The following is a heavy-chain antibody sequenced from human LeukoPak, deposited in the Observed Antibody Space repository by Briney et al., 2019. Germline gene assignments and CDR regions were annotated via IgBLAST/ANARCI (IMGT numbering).Heavy chain of an antibody. CDR1: GYSISSGYY. D-gene: IGHD2-15*01. J-gene: IGHJ4*02. Sequence: PSETLSLTCTVSGYSISSGYYWGWIRQPPGKGLEWIGSIYHSGSTYYNPSLKSRVTISVDTSKNQFSLKLSSVTAADTAVYYCARDAVKSVVVVAATRGGRIYYFDYWGQGTLVTVSS. CDR2: IYHSGST. V-gene: IGHV4-38-2*02. CDR3: ARDAVKSVVVVAATRGGRIYYFDY.